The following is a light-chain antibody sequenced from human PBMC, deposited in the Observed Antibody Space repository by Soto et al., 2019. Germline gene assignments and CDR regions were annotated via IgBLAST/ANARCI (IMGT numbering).Light chain of an antibody. CDR1: SSDVGGRNY. Sequence: QSVLTQPASVSGSPGQSITMSCTGTSSDVGGRNYVSWYQQHSGEAPKLMIYEVSHRPSGVSNRFSGFKSGATASLTISGLQAADEADYYCSSFTSSNTWVFGGGTKLTVL. CDR3: SSFTSSNTWV. CDR2: EVS. J-gene: IGLJ3*02. V-gene: IGLV2-14*01.